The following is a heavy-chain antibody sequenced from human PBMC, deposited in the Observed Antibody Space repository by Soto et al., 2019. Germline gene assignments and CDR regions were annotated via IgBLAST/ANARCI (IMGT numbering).Heavy chain of an antibody. D-gene: IGHD6-13*01. CDR3: ARAGYSSSHPRTKYYYYYGMDV. Sequence: SETLSLTCTVSGDSISSGGSYWTWIRQHPGKGLEWIGYISYSGSTYYSPSFQGQVTISADKSISTAYLQWSSLKASDTAMYYCARAGYSSSHPRTKYYYYYGMDVWGQGTTVTVSS. V-gene: IGHV4-31*01. J-gene: IGHJ6*02. CDR2: ISYSGST. CDR1: GDSISSGGSY.